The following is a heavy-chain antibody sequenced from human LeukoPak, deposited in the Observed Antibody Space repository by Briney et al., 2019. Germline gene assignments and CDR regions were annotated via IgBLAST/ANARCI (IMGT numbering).Heavy chain of an antibody. CDR2: ILYDGSNK. Sequence: GRSLRLSCAASGFTFSGSAMHWVRQAPGKGLEWVAVILYDGSNKFYADSVKGRFTISRDNSKNSLYLQMNSLRAEDTGVYYCARDSGGPAPGTEIDYWGQGPLLTVSS. CDR1: GFTFSGSA. D-gene: IGHD6-13*01. J-gene: IGHJ4*02. CDR3: ARDSGGPAPGTEIDY. V-gene: IGHV3-30-3*01.